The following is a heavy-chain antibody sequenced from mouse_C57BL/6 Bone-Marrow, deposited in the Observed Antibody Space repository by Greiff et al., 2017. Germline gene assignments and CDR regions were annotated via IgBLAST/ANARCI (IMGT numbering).Heavy chain of an antibody. J-gene: IGHJ2*01. CDR3: ASLYGSSPFDY. CDR1: GYTFTSYG. V-gene: IGHV1-81*01. Sequence: QVQLQQSGAELARPGASVKLSCKASGYTFTSYGISWVKQRTGQGLEWIGEIYPRSGNTYSNEKFKGKATLTADKSSSTAYMELRSLTSEDSAVYFCASLYGSSPFDYWGQGTTLTVSS. CDR2: IYPRSGNT. D-gene: IGHD1-1*01.